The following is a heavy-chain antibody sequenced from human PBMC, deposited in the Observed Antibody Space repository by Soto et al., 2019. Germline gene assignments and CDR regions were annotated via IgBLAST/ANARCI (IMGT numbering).Heavy chain of an antibody. Sequence: QVQLVQSGAEVKKPGSSVKVSCKASGGTFSSYAISWVRQAPGQGLEWMGGIIPIFGTANYAQKFQGRVTITADESTSTVYMELSSLRSEETAVYYCAVLSSSSNDYYGMDVWGQGTTVTVS. CDR2: IIPIFGTA. J-gene: IGHJ6*02. D-gene: IGHD6-6*01. CDR1: GGTFSSYA. CDR3: AVLSSSSNDYYGMDV. V-gene: IGHV1-69*12.